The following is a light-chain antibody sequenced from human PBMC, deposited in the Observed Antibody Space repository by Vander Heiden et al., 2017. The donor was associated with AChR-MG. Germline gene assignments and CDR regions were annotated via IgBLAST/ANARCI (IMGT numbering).Light chain of an antibody. J-gene: IGLJ3*02. CDR2: EDS. V-gene: IGLV3-10*01. CDR1: ALPKKY. CDR3: YSTDSSGNHRV. Sequence: SYELTQPPSLPVSPGRPARFPCPGNALPKKYAYWYQQKEGQAPVVVIYEDSKRPSGIPERFSGSSSGTMATLTISGAQVEDEADYYCYSTDSSGNHRVFGGGTKLTVL.